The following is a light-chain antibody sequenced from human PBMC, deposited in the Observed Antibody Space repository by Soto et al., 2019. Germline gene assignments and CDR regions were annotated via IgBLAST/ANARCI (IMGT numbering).Light chain of an antibody. V-gene: IGKV3-11*01. J-gene: IGKJ4*01. CDR1: QSVSSY. CDR2: DAS. Sequence: EIVLTQSPATLSLSPGERATLSCRASQSVSSYLAWYQQKPGQAPRLLIYDASSRATGIPARFSGSGSGTDFTLTISSLEPEDFAVYYCHQRNTWPLTFGGGTKVEIK. CDR3: HQRNTWPLT.